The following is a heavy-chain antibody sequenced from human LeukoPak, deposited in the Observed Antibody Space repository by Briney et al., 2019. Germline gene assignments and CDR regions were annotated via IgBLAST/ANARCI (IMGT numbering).Heavy chain of an antibody. Sequence: SETLSLTCAVYGGSFSDYYWSWIRQPPGKGLEWIGEINHSGSTNSNPSLKSRVTISIDTSKNQFSLKLSSVTAADTAVYYCARDLGIAARPDYWGQGTLVTVSS. V-gene: IGHV4-34*01. CDR3: ARDLGIAARPDY. CDR1: GGSFSDYY. CDR2: INHSGST. J-gene: IGHJ4*02. D-gene: IGHD6-6*01.